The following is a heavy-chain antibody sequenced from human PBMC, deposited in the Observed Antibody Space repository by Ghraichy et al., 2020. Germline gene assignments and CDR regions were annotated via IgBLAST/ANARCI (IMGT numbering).Heavy chain of an antibody. D-gene: IGHD2-2*01. V-gene: IGHV3-30*02. CDR1: GFTFSSYG. CDR3: AKPDEFSVVVPAATSFDY. J-gene: IGHJ4*02. Sequence: GGSLRLSCAASGFTFSSYGMHWVRQAPGKGLEWVAFIRYDGSNKYYADSVKGRFTISRDNSKNTLYLQMNSLRAEDTAVYYCAKPDEFSVVVPAATSFDYWGQGTLVTVSS. CDR2: IRYDGSNK.